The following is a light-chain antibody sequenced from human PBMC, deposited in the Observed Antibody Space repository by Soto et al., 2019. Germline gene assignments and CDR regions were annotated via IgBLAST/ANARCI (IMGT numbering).Light chain of an antibody. V-gene: IGLV2-14*01. CDR1: SSDVGAYNY. J-gene: IGLJ3*02. CDR3: VSYTTTTTLV. CDR2: EVS. Sequence: QSALTQPASVSGSPGQSITISCTGTSSDVGAYNYVSWYQQHPGKAPKLMIYEVSNRPSGVSNRFSASKSGNTASLSISGLQAEDEADYYCVSYTTTTTLVFGGGTKLTVL.